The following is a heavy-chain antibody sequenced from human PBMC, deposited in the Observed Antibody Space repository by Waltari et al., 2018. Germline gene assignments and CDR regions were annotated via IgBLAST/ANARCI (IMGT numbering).Heavy chain of an antibody. D-gene: IGHD3-22*01. Sequence: GLLRPSETLSLTCTVSGGSINNYYWSWIRQPPGKGLEWIGYIYYSGATNYSPSLKSRVTISLDTSKSQFSLKLSSVTAADTGVYYCAGGSGYYYDSTFDYWGQGTLVTVSS. CDR2: IYYSGAT. J-gene: IGHJ4*02. CDR1: GGSINNYY. CDR3: AGGSGYYYDSTFDY. V-gene: IGHV4-59*01.